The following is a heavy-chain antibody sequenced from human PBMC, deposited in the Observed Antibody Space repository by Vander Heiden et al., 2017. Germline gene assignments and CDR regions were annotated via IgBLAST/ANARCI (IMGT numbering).Heavy chain of an antibody. CDR2: ISSSSSTI. Sequence: EVQLVESGGGLVQPGGSLRLSCASSGFTFSRYSMNWLRQAPGKGLGWVSYISSSSSTIYYADSVKGRFTISRDNAKNSLYLQMNSLRAEDTAVYYCARDLKRELQPDYYYGMDVWGQGTTVTVAS. J-gene: IGHJ6*02. CDR3: ARDLKRELQPDYYYGMDV. V-gene: IGHV3-48*01. CDR1: GFTFSRYS. D-gene: IGHD1-7*01.